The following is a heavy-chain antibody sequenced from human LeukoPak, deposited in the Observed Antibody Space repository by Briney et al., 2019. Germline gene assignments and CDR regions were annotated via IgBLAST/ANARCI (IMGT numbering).Heavy chain of an antibody. J-gene: IGHJ4*02. Sequence: HSGGSLRLSCAASGFAFSTYWMHWVRQAPGKGPVWVSRISPDGRDTIYADSVKGRFTMSRDNDKNTLYLQLSSLRAEDTAVFYCVRDLGGRSGHWGQGTLVTVSS. CDR1: GFAFSTYW. D-gene: IGHD1-26*01. CDR3: VRDLGGRSGH. CDR2: ISPDGRDT. V-gene: IGHV3-74*01.